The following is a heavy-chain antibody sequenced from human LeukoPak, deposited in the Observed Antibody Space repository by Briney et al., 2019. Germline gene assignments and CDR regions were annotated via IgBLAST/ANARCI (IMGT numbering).Heavy chain of an antibody. Sequence: ASVKVSCKASGYTFTSYGISWVRQAPGQGLEWMGWISAYNGNTNYAQKLQGRVTMTRDTSTSTVYMELSSLRSEDTAVYHCARDWQTVTKASTYYFDYWGQGTLVTVSS. CDR2: ISAYNGNT. CDR1: GYTFTSYG. V-gene: IGHV1-18*01. J-gene: IGHJ4*02. D-gene: IGHD4-11*01. CDR3: ARDWQTVTKASTYYFDY.